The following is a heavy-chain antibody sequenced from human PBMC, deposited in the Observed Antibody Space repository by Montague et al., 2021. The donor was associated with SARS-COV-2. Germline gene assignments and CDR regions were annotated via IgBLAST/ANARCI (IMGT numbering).Heavy chain of an antibody. Sequence: SETLSLTCTVSGGSISTYYYWGWIRQPPGKGLEWIGSIYYGGSTYYNPSLKSRVTISVDTSMNHFSLKLSSVTAADTAVYYCARDQGVYCSGGSCYNFDYGGQGTRVTVSS. CDR3: ARDQGVYCSGGSCYNFDY. J-gene: IGHJ4*02. D-gene: IGHD2-15*01. CDR2: IYYGGST. V-gene: IGHV4-39*02. CDR1: GGSISTYYY.